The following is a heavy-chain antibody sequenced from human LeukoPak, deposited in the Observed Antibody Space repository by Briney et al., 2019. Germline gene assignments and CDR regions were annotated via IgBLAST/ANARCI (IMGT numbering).Heavy chain of an antibody. CDR2: IHYRGST. CDR3: AREGGPYRPLDY. V-gene: IGHV4-61*03. CDR1: GGSVSIGSHY. J-gene: IGHJ4*02. Sequence: SETLSLTCTVSGGSVSIGSHYWSWIPQPPGKGLEWIGYIHYRGSTNYNPSLKSRVTISVDTSENHISLQLTSVTAADTAVYYCAREGGPYRPLDYSGQGTLVTVSS.